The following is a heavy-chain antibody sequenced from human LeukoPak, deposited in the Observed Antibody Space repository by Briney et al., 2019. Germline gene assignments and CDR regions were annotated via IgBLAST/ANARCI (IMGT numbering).Heavy chain of an antibody. Sequence: PGGSLRLSCAASRFTFSNYRMNWVRQAPGKGLEWVSYISSSGGSIHYADSVKGRFTITRDNAKNSLYLQMNSLRVEDTAVYYCVRDVSDYDRSGIGYWGQGTLVTVSS. D-gene: IGHD3-22*01. V-gene: IGHV3-48*01. CDR3: VRDVSDYDRSGIGY. CDR1: RFTFSNYR. CDR2: ISSSGGSI. J-gene: IGHJ4*02.